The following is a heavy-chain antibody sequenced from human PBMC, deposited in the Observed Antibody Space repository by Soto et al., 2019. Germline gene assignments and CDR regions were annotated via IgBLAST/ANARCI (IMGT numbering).Heavy chain of an antibody. Sequence: GGSLRLSCTTSGFSFASFAMTWVRQAPGKWLEWVATISGSDGKTYYADSVKGRFSISRDTSRNTLYLQMNSLRADDTAIYYCAKWSYLDYWGQGXRVTVYS. CDR3: AKWSYLDY. D-gene: IGHD3-3*01. CDR1: GFSFASFA. V-gene: IGHV3-23*01. CDR2: ISGSDGKT. J-gene: IGHJ4*02.